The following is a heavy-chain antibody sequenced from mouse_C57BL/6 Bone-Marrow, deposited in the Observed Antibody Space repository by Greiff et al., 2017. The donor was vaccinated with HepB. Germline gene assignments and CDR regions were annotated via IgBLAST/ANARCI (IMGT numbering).Heavy chain of an antibody. CDR1: GYSITSGYD. D-gene: IGHD1-1*01. Sequence: EVHLVESGPGMVKPSQSLSLTCTVTGYSITSGYDWHWIRHFPGNKLEWMGYISYSGSTNYNPSLKSRISITHDTSKNHFFLKLNSVTTEDTATYYCARGLLLRFDYWGQGTTLTVSS. CDR2: ISYSGST. J-gene: IGHJ2*01. V-gene: IGHV3-1*01. CDR3: ARGLLLRFDY.